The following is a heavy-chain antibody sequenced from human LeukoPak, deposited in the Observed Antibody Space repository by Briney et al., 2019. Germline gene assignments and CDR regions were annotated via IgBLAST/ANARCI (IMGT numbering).Heavy chain of an antibody. CDR2: MWFDGSDK. Sequence: GRSLRLSCAASGFTFRNHGMHWVRQAPGKGPEWVAVMWFDGSDKYYADSVKGRFTISRDNSKNTLYLQMNSLRAEDTAVYYCAKDPVGASVGGDYWGQGTLVTVSS. J-gene: IGHJ4*02. D-gene: IGHD1-26*01. CDR1: GFTFRNHG. CDR3: AKDPVGASVGGDY. V-gene: IGHV3-33*06.